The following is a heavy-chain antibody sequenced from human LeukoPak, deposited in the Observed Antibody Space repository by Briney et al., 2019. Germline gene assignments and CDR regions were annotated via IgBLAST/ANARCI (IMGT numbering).Heavy chain of an antibody. J-gene: IGHJ6*02. D-gene: IGHD3-10*01. Sequence: PGGSLRLSCAAPGLTFGSDSMNWVRQAPGKGLEWVSSISSRSSYKYYADSVKGRFTISRDNAQNSLHLQMNSLRAEDTAVYYCARETEGHYYGSEKPYYYGMDVWGQGTTVTVSS. V-gene: IGHV3-21*01. CDR3: ARETEGHYYGSEKPYYYGMDV. CDR1: GLTFGSDS. CDR2: ISSRSSYK.